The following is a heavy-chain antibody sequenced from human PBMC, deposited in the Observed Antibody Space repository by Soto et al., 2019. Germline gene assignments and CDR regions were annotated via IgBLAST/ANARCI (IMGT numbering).Heavy chain of an antibody. V-gene: IGHV3-23*01. CDR2: ILGSGGT. J-gene: IGHJ5*02. CDR3: AKDAVYGDGFWLPES. Sequence: GGSLRLSCAASGFTFSKYAMMWGRQAPGKGLEWVAGILGSGGTYHTDSVKGRFTISKDNSLSTLYLQMDFLRADDTAVYYCAKDAVYGDGFWLPESWGQGTLVTVSS. D-gene: IGHD4-17*01. CDR1: GFTFSKYA.